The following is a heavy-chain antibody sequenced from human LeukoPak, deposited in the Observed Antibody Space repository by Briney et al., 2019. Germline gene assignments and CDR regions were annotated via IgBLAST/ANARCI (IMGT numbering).Heavy chain of an antibody. D-gene: IGHD4-17*01. CDR2: ISYDGSNK. CDR3: AREGTVTTGVAFDI. CDR1: GFTFSSYA. J-gene: IGHJ3*02. V-gene: IGHV3-30-3*01. Sequence: GGSLRPSCAASGFTFSSYAMHWVRQAPGKGLEWVAVISYDGSNKYYADSVKGRFTISRDNSKNTLYLQMNSLRAEDTAVYYCAREGTVTTGVAFDIWGQGTMVTVSS.